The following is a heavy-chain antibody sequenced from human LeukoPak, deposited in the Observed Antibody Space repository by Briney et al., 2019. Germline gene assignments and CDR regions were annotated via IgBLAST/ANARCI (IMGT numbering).Heavy chain of an antibody. Sequence: ASVKVSCKASGYTFTGYYIHWVRQAPGQGLEWMAWISGYNGNTKYAQKFQGRVTMSTDTSTTTAYMELMSLRSDDTAVYYCARDDYGGNSGLFDYWGQGTLVTVSS. CDR3: ARDDYGGNSGLFDY. CDR1: GYTFTGYY. D-gene: IGHD4-23*01. V-gene: IGHV1-18*04. CDR2: ISGYNGNT. J-gene: IGHJ4*02.